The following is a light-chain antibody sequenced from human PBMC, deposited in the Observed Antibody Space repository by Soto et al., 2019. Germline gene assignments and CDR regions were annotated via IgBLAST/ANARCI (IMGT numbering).Light chain of an antibody. CDR3: QQYGSSGT. J-gene: IGKJ1*01. Sequence: ETMVTQSPDTLSVSIGERATLSCRASQSLRSSLAWYQQEPGQAPRLLIYDASRRATGIPARFSGSGSGTDFTLTISRLEPEDFAVYYCQQYGSSGTFGQGTKVDIK. CDR1: QSLRSS. CDR2: DAS. V-gene: IGKV3-20*01.